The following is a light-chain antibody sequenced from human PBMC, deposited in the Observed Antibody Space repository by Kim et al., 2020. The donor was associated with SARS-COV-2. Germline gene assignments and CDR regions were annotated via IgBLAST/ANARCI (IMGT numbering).Light chain of an antibody. V-gene: IGKV1D-16*01. CDR1: QGISTW. CDR2: AAS. J-gene: IGKJ2*01. CDR3: QQYDTYPYT. Sequence: DIQMTQSPSSLSASVGDRVTITCRASQGISTWLAWYQQKPEKAPNSLIYAASNLQSGVPSRFSASGSGTDFTLTISSLQDEDFATYYCQQYDTYPYTFGQGTKVDIK.